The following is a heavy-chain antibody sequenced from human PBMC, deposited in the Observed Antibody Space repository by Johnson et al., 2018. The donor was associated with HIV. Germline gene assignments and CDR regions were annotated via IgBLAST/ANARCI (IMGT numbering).Heavy chain of an antibody. J-gene: IGHJ3*02. CDR2: LSGSVGST. CDR3: ARGRFPEYIDIASGAFDI. D-gene: IGHD5-12*01. CDR1: GFTFSSYA. V-gene: IGHV3-23*04. Sequence: VQLVESGGGLVQPGGSLRLSCAASGFTFSSYAMSWVRQAPGKGLEWVSALSGSVGSTYYADSVKGRFTISRDNSKNTLYLQMNSLRPEDTAVYYCARGRFPEYIDIASGAFDIWVQGTMVTVSS.